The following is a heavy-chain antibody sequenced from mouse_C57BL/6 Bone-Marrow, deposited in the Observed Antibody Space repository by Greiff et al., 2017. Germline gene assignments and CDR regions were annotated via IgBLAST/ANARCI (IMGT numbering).Heavy chain of an antibody. CDR1: GFTFSSYG. CDR2: ISSGGSYT. J-gene: IGHJ2*01. D-gene: IGHD2-13*01. V-gene: IGHV5-6*01. CDR3: ARHGVYVGNFDY. Sequence: EVHLVESWGDLVKPGGSLKLSCAASGFTFSSYGMFWVRQTPDKRLEWVATISSGGSYTYYPDSVKGRFTISRDNAKNTLYLHMSSLKSEDTAMYYCARHGVYVGNFDYWGQGTTLTVSS.